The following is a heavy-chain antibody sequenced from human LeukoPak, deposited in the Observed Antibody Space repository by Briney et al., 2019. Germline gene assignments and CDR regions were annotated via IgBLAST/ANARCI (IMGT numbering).Heavy chain of an antibody. V-gene: IGHV3-9*01. Sequence: PGRSLRLSCAASGFTFDDYAMHWVRQAPGKGLEWVSGISWNSGSIGYADSVKGRFTISRDNAKNSLYLQMNSLRAEDTALYYCAKGIYYYYGSGSYYPLIFDYWGQGTLVTVSS. CDR1: GFTFDDYA. D-gene: IGHD3-10*01. J-gene: IGHJ4*02. CDR2: ISWNSGSI. CDR3: AKGIYYYYGSGSYYPLIFDY.